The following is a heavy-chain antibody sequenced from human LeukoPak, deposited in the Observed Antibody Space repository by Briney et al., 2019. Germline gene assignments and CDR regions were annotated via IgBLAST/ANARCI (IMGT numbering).Heavy chain of an antibody. V-gene: IGHV4-39*01. Sequence: SETLSLTCTVSGGSISSSSYYWGWIRQPPGKGLEWIGEINHSGSTNYNPSLKSRVTISVDTSKNQFSLKLSSVTAADTAVYYCARHEGGTDYWGQGTLVTVSS. CDR3: ARHEGGTDY. CDR2: INHSGST. CDR1: GGSISSSSYY. D-gene: IGHD3-16*01. J-gene: IGHJ4*02.